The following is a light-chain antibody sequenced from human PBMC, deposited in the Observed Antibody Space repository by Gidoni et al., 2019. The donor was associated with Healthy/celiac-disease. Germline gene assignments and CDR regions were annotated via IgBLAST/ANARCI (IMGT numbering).Light chain of an antibody. CDR2: GAS. CDR1: QSVSSN. Sequence: EIVITPPPASLSLSPGERPTLSCRASQSVSSNLAWYQQKPGQAPRLLIHGASIRATGISARYSDSGSGTEFTLTISSLQSEDFAVYYCQQYNNWPQTFGQGTKVEIK. CDR3: QQYNNWPQT. V-gene: IGKV3-15*01. J-gene: IGKJ1*01.